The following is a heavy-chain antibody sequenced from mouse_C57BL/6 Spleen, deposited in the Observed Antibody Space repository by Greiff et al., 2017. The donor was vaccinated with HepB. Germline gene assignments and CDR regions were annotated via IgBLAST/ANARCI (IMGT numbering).Heavy chain of an antibody. D-gene: IGHD1-1*01. J-gene: IGHJ1*03. V-gene: IGHV5-16*01. Sequence: EVKLMESEGGLVQPGSSMKLSCTASGFTFSDYYMAWVRQVPEKGLEWVANINYDGSSTYYLDSLKSRFIISRDNAKNILYLQMSSLKSEDTATYYCARAPYYGSSYDAYWYFDVWGTGTTVTVSS. CDR1: GFTFSDYY. CDR2: INYDGSST. CDR3: ARAPYYGSSYDAYWYFDV.